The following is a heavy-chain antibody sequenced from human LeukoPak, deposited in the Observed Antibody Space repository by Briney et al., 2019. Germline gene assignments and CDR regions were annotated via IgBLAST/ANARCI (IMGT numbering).Heavy chain of an antibody. CDR3: AKHSRYGLNRPDAFDI. Sequence: QPGGSLRLSCAASGFTFSSYAMSWVRQAPGKGLEWVSAISGSGGSTYYADSVKGRFTISRDNSKNTLYLQMNSLRAEDTAVYYCAKHSRYGLNRPDAFDIWGQGTMVTVSS. D-gene: IGHD4-17*01. J-gene: IGHJ3*02. V-gene: IGHV3-23*01. CDR1: GFTFSSYA. CDR2: ISGSGGST.